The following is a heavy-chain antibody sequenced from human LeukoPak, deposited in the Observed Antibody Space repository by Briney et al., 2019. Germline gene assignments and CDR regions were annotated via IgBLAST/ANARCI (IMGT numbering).Heavy chain of an antibody. Sequence: PGGSLRLSCAASGFTFDDYAMHWVRQAPGKGLEWVSGISWNSGSIGYADSVKGRFTISRDNAKNSLYLQMNSLRAEDTAVYYCARDRRGYGDQDAFDIWGKGTMVTVSS. V-gene: IGHV3-9*01. CDR1: GFTFDDYA. D-gene: IGHD3-10*01. CDR3: ARDRRGYGDQDAFDI. CDR2: ISWNSGSI. J-gene: IGHJ3*02.